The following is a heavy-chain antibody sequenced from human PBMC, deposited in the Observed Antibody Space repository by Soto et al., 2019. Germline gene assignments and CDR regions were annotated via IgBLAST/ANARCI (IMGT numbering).Heavy chain of an antibody. Sequence: SETLSLTCTVSGGSISSYYWSWIRQPPGKGLEWIGYIYYSGSTNYNPSLKSRVTISVDTSKNQFSLKLSSVTAADTAWYYCSRAYGGYADYWGKGSLVTVSS. D-gene: IGHD5-12*01. V-gene: IGHV4-59*01. CDR2: IYYSGST. CDR1: GGSISSYY. CDR3: SRAYGGYADY. J-gene: IGHJ4*02.